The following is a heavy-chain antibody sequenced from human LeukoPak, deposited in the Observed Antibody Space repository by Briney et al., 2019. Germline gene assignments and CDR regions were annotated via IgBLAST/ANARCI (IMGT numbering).Heavy chain of an antibody. CDR2: INHSGST. D-gene: IGHD3-3*01. Sequence: PSETLSLTCAVYGGSFSGYYWSWIRQPPGKGLEWIGEINHSGSTNYNPSLKSRVTISVDTSKNQFSLKLSSVTAADTAVYYCARRYYDFWSGYPGDDAFDIWGQGTMVTVSS. V-gene: IGHV4-34*01. J-gene: IGHJ3*02. CDR3: ARRYYDFWSGYPGDDAFDI. CDR1: GGSFSGYY.